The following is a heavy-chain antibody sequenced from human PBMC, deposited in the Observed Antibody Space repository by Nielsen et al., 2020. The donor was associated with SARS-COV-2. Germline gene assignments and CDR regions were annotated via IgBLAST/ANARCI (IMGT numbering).Heavy chain of an antibody. CDR2: IGTAGDT. CDR1: GFTFSSYD. V-gene: IGHV3-13*04. CDR3: ARFYGSGSYTPHWYFDL. Sequence: GESLKISCAASGFTFSSYDMHWVRQATGKGLEWVSAIGTAGDTYYPGSVKGRFTISRENAKNSLYLQMNSLRAGDTAVYYCARFYGSGSYTPHWYFDLWGRGTLATVSS. J-gene: IGHJ2*01. D-gene: IGHD3-10*01.